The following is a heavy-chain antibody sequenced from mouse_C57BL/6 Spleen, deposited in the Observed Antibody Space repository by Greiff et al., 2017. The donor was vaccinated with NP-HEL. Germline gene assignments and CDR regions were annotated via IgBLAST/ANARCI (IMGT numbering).Heavy chain of an antibody. CDR2: TNPTNGRT. CDR3: ARSKKIGATYFDD. CDR1: GYTFTSYW. D-gene: IGHD1-1*01. J-gene: IGHJ2*01. Sequence: QVQLQQPGAELVKAGASVKMSCKASGYTFTSYWMHWVKQRLGQGLEWFAETNPTNGRTYYNEKFKSKATLTVDKSSSTAYMLLSGPTFEDSAVYYWARSKKIGATYFDDCGQGTAHTVAS. V-gene: IGHV1S81*02.